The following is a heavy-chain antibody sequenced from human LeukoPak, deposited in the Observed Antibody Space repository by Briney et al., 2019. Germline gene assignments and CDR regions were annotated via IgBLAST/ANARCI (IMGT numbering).Heavy chain of an antibody. CDR3: ARSGMYYYDSSAYYRY. CDR2: INPNSGGT. CDR1: GYIFTSYY. D-gene: IGHD3-22*01. Sequence: GASVKVSCKASGYIFTSYYMHWVRQAPGQGLEWMGWINPNSGGTNYAQKFQGRVTMTRDTSISTAYMELIRLRSDDTAVYYCARSGMYYYDSSAYYRYCGQGTLVTVSS. J-gene: IGHJ4*02. V-gene: IGHV1-2*02.